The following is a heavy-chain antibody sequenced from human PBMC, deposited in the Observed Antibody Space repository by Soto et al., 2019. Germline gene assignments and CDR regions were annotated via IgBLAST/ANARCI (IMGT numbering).Heavy chain of an antibody. V-gene: IGHV1-2*04. CDR3: ARGGLVLELPHTTYYYYMDV. CDR2: INPNSGGT. Sequence: GASVKVSCKASGYTFTGYYMHWVRQAPGQGLEWMGWINPNSGGTNYAQKFQGWVTMTRDTSISTAYMELSRLRSDDTAVYYCARGGLVLELPHTTYYYYMDVWGKGTTVTVYS. D-gene: IGHD1-7*01. J-gene: IGHJ6*03. CDR1: GYTFTGYY.